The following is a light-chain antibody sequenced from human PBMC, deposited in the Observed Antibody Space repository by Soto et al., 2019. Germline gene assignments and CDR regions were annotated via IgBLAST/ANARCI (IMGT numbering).Light chain of an antibody. CDR2: AAS. J-gene: IGKJ1*01. V-gene: IGKV1-39*01. Sequence: DIQMTQSPSSLSASVGDRVTITCRASQSISSYLNWYQQKPGKAPELLIYAASSLQSGVPSRFSGSVSGTDFTLTISSLQPEDVATYYCQQSYSTPRTFGQGTKVDIK. CDR1: QSISSY. CDR3: QQSYSTPRT.